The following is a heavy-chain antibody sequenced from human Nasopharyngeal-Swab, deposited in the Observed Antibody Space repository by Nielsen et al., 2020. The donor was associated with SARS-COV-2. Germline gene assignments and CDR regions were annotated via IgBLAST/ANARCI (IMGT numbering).Heavy chain of an antibody. V-gene: IGHV1-58*01. J-gene: IGHJ6*02. D-gene: IGHD6-6*01. CDR2: IVVGSGNT. CDR1: GFTFTSTA. Sequence: SVKVSCKASGFTFTSTAVQWVRQARGQRLEWIGWIVVGSGNTNYAQKFQERVTITRDMSTSTAYMELSSLRSEDTAVYYCAAGGTGAARPYYYYGMDVWGQGTTVTVSS. CDR3: AAGGTGAARPYYYYGMDV.